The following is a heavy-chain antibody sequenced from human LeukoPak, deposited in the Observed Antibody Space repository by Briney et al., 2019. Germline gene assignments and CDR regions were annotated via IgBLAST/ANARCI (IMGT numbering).Heavy chain of an antibody. CDR1: GFTFSSYS. Sequence: GGSLRLSCAASGFTFSSYSMNWVRQAPGKGLEWASSISSSSSYIYYADSVKGRFTISRDNAKNSLYLQMNSLRAEDTAVYYCAREGSYGDYRYYYYYYMDVWGKGTTVTVSS. J-gene: IGHJ6*03. CDR2: ISSSSSYI. CDR3: AREGSYGDYRYYYYYYMDV. D-gene: IGHD4-17*01. V-gene: IGHV3-21*01.